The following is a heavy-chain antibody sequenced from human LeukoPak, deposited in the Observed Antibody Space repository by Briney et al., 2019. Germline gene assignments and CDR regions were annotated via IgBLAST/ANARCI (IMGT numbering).Heavy chain of an antibody. J-gene: IGHJ4*02. CDR2: IYYSGST. V-gene: IGHV4-39*01. CDR3: ARQGWSEDFNY. D-gene: IGHD2-15*01. CDR1: GGSISSSSYF. Sequence: SETLSLTCTVSGGSISSSSYFWGWIRQPPGKGLEWIGSIYYSGSTYYNPSLKSRVTIAVDTSKNQFSLKLSSVTAADTAVYYCARQGWSEDFNYWGQGTLVTVSS.